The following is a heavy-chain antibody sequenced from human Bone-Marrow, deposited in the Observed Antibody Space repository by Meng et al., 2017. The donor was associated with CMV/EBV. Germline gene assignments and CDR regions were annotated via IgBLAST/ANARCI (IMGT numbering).Heavy chain of an antibody. CDR1: DGSISSSSYY. D-gene: IGHD1-26*01. CDR2: IYYSGST. J-gene: IGHJ4*02. Sequence: SETLSLTCTVSDGSISSSSYYWGWIRQPPGKGLEWIGSIYYSGSTYYNPSLKSRVTISVDTSKNQFSLKLSSVTAADTAVYYCARYSTGATTGVDYWGQGTRVTGSS. V-gene: IGHV4-39*07. CDR3: ARYSTGATTGVDY.